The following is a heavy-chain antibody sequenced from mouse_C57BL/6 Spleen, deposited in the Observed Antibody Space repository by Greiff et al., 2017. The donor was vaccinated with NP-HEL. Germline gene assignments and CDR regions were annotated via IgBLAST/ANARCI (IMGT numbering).Heavy chain of an antibody. CDR3: ARRDYYGSSYGGFAY. V-gene: IGHV1-75*01. Sequence: QVQLQQSGPELVKPGASVKISCKASGYTFTDYYINWVKQRPGQGLEWIGWIFPGSGSTYYNEKFKGKATLTVDKSSSTAYMLLSSLTSEDSAVYFCARRDYYGSSYGGFAYWGQGTLVTVSA. D-gene: IGHD1-1*01. J-gene: IGHJ3*01. CDR2: IFPGSGST. CDR1: GYTFTDYY.